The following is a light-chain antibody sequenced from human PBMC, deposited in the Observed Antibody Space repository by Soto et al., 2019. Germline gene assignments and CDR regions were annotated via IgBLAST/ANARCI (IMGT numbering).Light chain of an antibody. CDR2: SNN. Sequence: QSVLTQPPSASGTPGQRVTISCSGSSSNIGSDTVNWYQQLPGTAPKLLIYSNNQRPSGVPDRFSASKSGTSASLAISGLQSEDEADYYCAAWDDSLNGYVFGTGTKVTV. J-gene: IGLJ1*01. CDR3: AAWDDSLNGYV. CDR1: SSNIGSDT. V-gene: IGLV1-44*01.